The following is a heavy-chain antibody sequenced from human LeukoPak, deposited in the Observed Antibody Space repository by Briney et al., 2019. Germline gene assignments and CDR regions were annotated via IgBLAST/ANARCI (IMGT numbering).Heavy chain of an antibody. CDR2: ISSSSSTI. CDR3: ARYCSGGSCYGSDWFDP. V-gene: IGHV3-48*04. Sequence: GGSLRLSCAASGFTFSSYSMNWVRQAPGKGLEWVSYISSSSSTIYYADSVKGRFTISRDNAKNSLYLQMNSLRAEDTAVYYCARYCSGGSCYGSDWFDPWGQGTLVTVSS. D-gene: IGHD2-15*01. CDR1: GFTFSSYS. J-gene: IGHJ5*02.